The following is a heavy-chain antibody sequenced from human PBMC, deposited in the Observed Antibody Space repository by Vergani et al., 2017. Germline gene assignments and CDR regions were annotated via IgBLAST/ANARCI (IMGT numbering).Heavy chain of an antibody. CDR3: ARDLGVAAPKVGYFQH. J-gene: IGHJ1*01. Sequence: QLQLQESGPGLVKPSETLSLTCTVSGGSISSSSYYWGWIRQPPGKGLEWIGSIYYSGSTYYNPSLKSRVTISVDTSKNQFSLKLSSVTAADTAVYYCARDLGVAAPKVGYFQHWGQGTLVTVSS. CDR2: IYYSGST. V-gene: IGHV4-39*07. D-gene: IGHD6-19*01. CDR1: GGSISSSSYY.